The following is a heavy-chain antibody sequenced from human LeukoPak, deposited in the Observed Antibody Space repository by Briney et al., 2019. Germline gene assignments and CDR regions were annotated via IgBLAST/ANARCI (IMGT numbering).Heavy chain of an antibody. V-gene: IGHV3-7*01. CDR3: AREGCSGGTCYFYWFDS. D-gene: IGHD2-15*01. CDR2: IKQDGSEK. CDR1: GFTFSSYW. J-gene: IGHJ5*01. Sequence: GGSLRLSCAASGFTFSSYWMSWVRQAPGKGLEWVANIKQDGSEKFYVDSVKGRFTISRDNAKKSLYLQMNSLRAEDTAVYYCAREGCSGGTCYFYWFDSWGQGTLVTVSS.